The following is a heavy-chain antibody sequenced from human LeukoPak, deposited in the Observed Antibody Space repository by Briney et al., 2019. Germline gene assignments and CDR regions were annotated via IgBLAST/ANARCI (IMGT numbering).Heavy chain of an antibody. CDR2: ISGSGGST. J-gene: IGHJ4*02. V-gene: IGHV3-23*01. CDR1: GFTFSSYA. D-gene: IGHD6-13*01. Sequence: GGSLRLSCAASGFTFSSYAMSWVRQAPGKGLEWVSAISGSGGSTYYADSVKGRFTISRDNSKNTLYLQMNSLRAEDTAVYYCAKVRSGSSSYSAIDYWGQGTLVTVSS. CDR3: AKVRSGSSSYSAIDY.